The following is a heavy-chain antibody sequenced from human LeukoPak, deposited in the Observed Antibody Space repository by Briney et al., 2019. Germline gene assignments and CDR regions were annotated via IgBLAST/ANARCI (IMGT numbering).Heavy chain of an antibody. D-gene: IGHD3-9*01. Sequence: GGSLRLSCAASGFTFSSYEMNWVRQAPGKGLEWVSSISSSSSYIYYADSVKGRFTISRDNAKNSLYLQMNSLRAEDTAVYYCARDRYDILTGDGGWFDPWGQGTLVTVSS. CDR2: ISSSSSYI. CDR3: ARDRYDILTGDGGWFDP. CDR1: GFTFSSYE. J-gene: IGHJ5*02. V-gene: IGHV3-21*01.